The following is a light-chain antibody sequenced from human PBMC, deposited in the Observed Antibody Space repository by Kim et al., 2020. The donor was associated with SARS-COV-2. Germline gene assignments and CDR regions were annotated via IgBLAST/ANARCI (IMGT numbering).Light chain of an antibody. Sequence: APGERVTPSGSASESVRSSNLAWYRQKPGQAPRLLIYGASSRATGIPERFSGSGSGTDFTLTISRLEPEDFAVYSCQQYASSPRTFGQGTKVDIK. CDR1: ESVRSSN. J-gene: IGKJ1*01. V-gene: IGKV3-20*01. CDR2: GAS. CDR3: QQYASSPRT.